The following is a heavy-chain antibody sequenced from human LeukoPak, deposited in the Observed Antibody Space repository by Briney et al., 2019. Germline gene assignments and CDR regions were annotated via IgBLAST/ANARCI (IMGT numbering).Heavy chain of an antibody. D-gene: IGHD3-10*01. V-gene: IGHV3-53*01. CDR1: GFTVSSNY. J-gene: IGHJ4*02. CDR3: AKPPRGSGADY. CDR2: IYSGGST. Sequence: GGSLRLSCAASGFTVSSNYMSWVRQAPGKGLEWVSVIYSGGSTYYADSVKGRFTISRDNSKSTLYIQMNSLRAEDTAVYYCAKPPRGSGADYWGQGTLVTVSS.